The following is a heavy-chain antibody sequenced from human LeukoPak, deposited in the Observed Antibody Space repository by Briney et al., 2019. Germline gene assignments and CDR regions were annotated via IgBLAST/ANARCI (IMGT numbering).Heavy chain of an antibody. V-gene: IGHV1-69*13. D-gene: IGHD3-9*01. J-gene: IGHJ5*02. Sequence: ASVKVSCKASGGTFSGYAISWVRQAPGQGLEWMGGIIPIFGTANYAQKFQGRVTITADESTSTAYMELSSLRSEDTAVYYCARGYYDILTGYPTSAGTWGQGTLVTVSS. CDR1: GGTFSGYA. CDR3: ARGYYDILTGYPTSAGT. CDR2: IIPIFGTA.